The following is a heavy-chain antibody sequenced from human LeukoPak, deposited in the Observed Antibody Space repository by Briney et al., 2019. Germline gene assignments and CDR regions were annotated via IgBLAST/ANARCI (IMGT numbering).Heavy chain of an antibody. Sequence: GGSLRLSCAASGFTFSSYGMHWVRQAPGKGLEWVAVISYDGSNKYYADSVKGRSTISRDNSKNTLYLQMNSLRAEDTAVYYCAKDRGSGWYGIDYWGQGTLATVSS. D-gene: IGHD6-19*01. CDR2: ISYDGSNK. V-gene: IGHV3-30*18. J-gene: IGHJ4*02. CDR3: AKDRGSGWYGIDY. CDR1: GFTFSSYG.